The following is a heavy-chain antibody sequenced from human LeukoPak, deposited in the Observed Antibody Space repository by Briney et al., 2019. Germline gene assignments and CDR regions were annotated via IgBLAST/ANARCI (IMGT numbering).Heavy chain of an antibody. CDR2: IYHSGST. Sequence: PSETLSLTCTVSGYSITSNYYWVWIRQPPGKGLEWIGSIYHSGSTYYNPSLKSRVTMSVDTSKNQFSLKLTSVTAADTAVYFCASRDCSDGACFFDYWGQGTLVTVPS. CDR1: GYSITSNYY. V-gene: IGHV4-38-2*02. CDR3: ASRDCSDGACFFDY. D-gene: IGHD2-15*01. J-gene: IGHJ4*02.